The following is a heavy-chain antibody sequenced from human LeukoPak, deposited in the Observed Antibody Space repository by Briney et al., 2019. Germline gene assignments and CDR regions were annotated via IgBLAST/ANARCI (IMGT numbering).Heavy chain of an antibody. CDR1: GFTFNDNR. D-gene: IGHD2-8*02. Sequence: GGSLRLSCAASGFTFNDNRMHWVRQAPGKGLEWVAVISYDGSDKTYADSVKSRFTISRDNSKNTLYLQIDSLRAEDTAVYFCAREGTTGSYFDHWGQGTLVIVSS. V-gene: IGHV3-30*01. CDR2: ISYDGSDK. CDR3: AREGTTGSYFDH. J-gene: IGHJ4*02.